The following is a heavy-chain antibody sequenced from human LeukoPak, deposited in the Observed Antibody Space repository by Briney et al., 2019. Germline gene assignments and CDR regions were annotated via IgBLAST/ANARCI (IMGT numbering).Heavy chain of an antibody. CDR1: GYTFTSYD. V-gene: IGHV1-8*01. D-gene: IGHD6-6*01. CDR2: MNPNSGNT. J-gene: IGHJ5*02. Sequence: VASVKVSCKASGYTFTSYDINWVRQATGQGLEWMGWMNPNSGNTGYAQKFQGRVTMTRNTSISTAYMELSSLRSEDTAVYYCARGEYSSSAGYNWFDPWGQGNLVTVSS. CDR3: ARGEYSSSAGYNWFDP.